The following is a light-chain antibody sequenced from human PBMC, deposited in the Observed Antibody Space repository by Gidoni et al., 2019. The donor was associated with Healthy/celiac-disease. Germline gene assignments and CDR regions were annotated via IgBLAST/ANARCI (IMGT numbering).Light chain of an antibody. J-gene: IGKJ4*02. Sequence: DIVMIQSLDYLSVSLCERATINYKSSQSVLDSSHNKNYLAWYQQKPGQPPKLLIYCESTRETGIPDRFSGSGSGTDFTLTISSLQAEDVAVYYCQQYNSTPRTFGEGTKVEIK. CDR3: QQYNSTPRT. CDR2: CES. CDR1: QSVLDSSHNKNY. V-gene: IGKV4-1*01.